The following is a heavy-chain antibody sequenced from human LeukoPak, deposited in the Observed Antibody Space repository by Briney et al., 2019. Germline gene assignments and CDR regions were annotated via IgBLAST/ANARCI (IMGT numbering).Heavy chain of an antibody. J-gene: IGHJ4*02. V-gene: IGHV1-18*04. D-gene: IGHD3-22*01. CDR3: ARGDYYDSSGYSDASLFDY. CDR2: ITTYNGNT. Sequence: GGSLQISCKGSGYRLTNYWISWARQAPGQGLEWMGWITTYNGNTNYAQNLQGRVTMTTDTSTSTAYMELRSLRSDDTAVYYCARGDYYDSSGYSDASLFDYWGQGTLVTVSS. CDR1: GYRLTNYW.